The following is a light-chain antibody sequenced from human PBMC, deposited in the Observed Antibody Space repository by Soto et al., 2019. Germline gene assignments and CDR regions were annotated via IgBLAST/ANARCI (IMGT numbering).Light chain of an antibody. CDR1: SGHSSYA. CDR3: QTWGTGILV. V-gene: IGLV4-69*01. CDR2: LNSDGSH. Sequence: QPVLTQSPSASASLGASVKLTCALSSGHSSYAIAWHQQQPEKGPRALMKLNSDGSHTRGDGIPDRFSGSSSGAERYLTISSLQSEDEADYYCQTWGTGILVXXXGTKLTVL. J-gene: IGLJ3*02.